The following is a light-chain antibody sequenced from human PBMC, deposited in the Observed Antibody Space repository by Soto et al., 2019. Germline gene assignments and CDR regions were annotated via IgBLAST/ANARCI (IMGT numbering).Light chain of an antibody. Sequence: DIQMTQFPSSLSASVGDRVTITCRASQGIRNDLGWYQQKPGKAPKRLIYAASSLQSGVPSRFSGSGSRTEFTLAISSLQPEESATFYCLQHSTYPLTFGQGTKVEIK. CDR2: AAS. J-gene: IGKJ1*01. V-gene: IGKV1-17*01. CDR1: QGIRND. CDR3: LQHSTYPLT.